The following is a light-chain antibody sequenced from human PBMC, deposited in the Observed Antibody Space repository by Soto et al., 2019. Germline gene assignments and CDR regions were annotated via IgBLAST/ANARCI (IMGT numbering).Light chain of an antibody. J-gene: IGKJ2*01. CDR2: DAS. V-gene: IGKV3-11*01. CDR3: QQRSKWPPGYT. Sequence: EIVLTQSPATLSLSPGERATLSCRASQSVSSYLAWYQQKPGQAPRLLIYDASNRATGIPARFSGSGSGTDFTLTISNLEPENFAVYYCQQRSKWPPGYTFGQGTKLEIK. CDR1: QSVSSY.